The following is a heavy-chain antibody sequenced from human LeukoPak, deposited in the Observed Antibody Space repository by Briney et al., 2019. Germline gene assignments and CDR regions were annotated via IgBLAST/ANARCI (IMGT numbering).Heavy chain of an antibody. D-gene: IGHD4-11*01. V-gene: IGHV3-23*01. Sequence: GGSLRLSCAASGFTFSSYAMSWVRQAPGKGLEWVSAITGSGDNTYYADSMKGRFTISRDNSKNTLFLQTTSLRAEDTALYYCARIHDYSNYFHWYFDLWGRGTLVTVSS. CDR2: ITGSGDNT. CDR3: ARIHDYSNYFHWYFDL. CDR1: GFTFSSYA. J-gene: IGHJ2*01.